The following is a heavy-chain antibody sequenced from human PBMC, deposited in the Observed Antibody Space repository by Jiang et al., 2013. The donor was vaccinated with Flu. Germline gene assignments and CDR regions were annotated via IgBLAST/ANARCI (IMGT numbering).Heavy chain of an antibody. D-gene: IGHD3-10*01. J-gene: IGHJ4*02. CDR1: GYTFTGYY. V-gene: IGHV1-2*02. CDR3: ARDWYYYGSGSYLFDY. CDR2: INPNSGGT. Sequence: GAEVKKPGASVKVSCKASGYTFTGYYMHWVRQAPGQGLEWMGWINPNSGGTNYAQKFQGRVTMTRDTSISTAYMELSRLRSDDTAVYYCARDWYYYGSGSYLFDYWGQGTLVTVSS.